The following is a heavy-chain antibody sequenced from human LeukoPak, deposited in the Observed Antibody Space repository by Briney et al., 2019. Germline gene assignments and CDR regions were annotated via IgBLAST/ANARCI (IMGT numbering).Heavy chain of an antibody. V-gene: IGHV3-74*01. Sequence: GGSLRLSCAASAFTFNIYWMHWVRQVPGRGLEWVSRINGDESSTNYADSVKGRFTISRVNAKDTLYLHMNSLTAEDTAVYYCARGAKWAYYFDYWGQGTLVTVSS. CDR1: AFTFNIYW. D-gene: IGHD1-26*01. J-gene: IGHJ4*02. CDR2: INGDESST. CDR3: ARGAKWAYYFDY.